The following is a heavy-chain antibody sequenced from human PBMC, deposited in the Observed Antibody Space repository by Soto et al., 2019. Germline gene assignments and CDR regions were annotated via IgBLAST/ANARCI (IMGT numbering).Heavy chain of an antibody. V-gene: IGHV4-39*07. CDR1: GGSISSSSYY. D-gene: IGHD6-25*01. CDR2: IYYSGST. J-gene: IGHJ5*02. Sequence: SETLSLTCTVSGGSISSSSYYWGWIRQPPGKGLEWIGSIYYSGSTYYNPSLKSRVTISVDTSKNQFSLKLSSVTAADTAVYYCARDEGGGIDPWGQGTLVTVSS. CDR3: ARDEGGGIDP.